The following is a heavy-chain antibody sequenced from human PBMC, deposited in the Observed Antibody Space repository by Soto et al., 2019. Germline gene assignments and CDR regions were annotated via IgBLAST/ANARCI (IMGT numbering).Heavy chain of an antibody. Sequence: GGSLRLSCAASGFTFSRYAMGWVRQAPGKGLEWVSAMSGSGGSTYYADSVKGRFTISRDNSKNTLHLQMHSLRAEDTAVYYCAKDIGCSSKKCYKSTFDYWGQGTLVTVSS. CDR3: AKDIGCSSKKCYKSTFDY. D-gene: IGHD2-2*01. CDR2: MSGSGGST. J-gene: IGHJ4*02. CDR1: GFTFSRYA. V-gene: IGHV3-23*01.